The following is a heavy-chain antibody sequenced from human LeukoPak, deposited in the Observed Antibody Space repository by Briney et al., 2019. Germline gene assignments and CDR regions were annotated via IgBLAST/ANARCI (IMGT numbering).Heavy chain of an antibody. CDR2: IWYDGSNK. Sequence: GGSLRLSCAAPGFTFSNYGMHWGRQAPGKGLEWVAVIWYDGSNKYYADSVKGRFTISRDNSKNTLYLQMNSLRAEDTAVYYCARDLCSGGSCYDVWGQGTLVTVSS. CDR1: GFTFSNYG. CDR3: ARDLCSGGSCYDV. V-gene: IGHV3-33*01. J-gene: IGHJ4*02. D-gene: IGHD2-15*01.